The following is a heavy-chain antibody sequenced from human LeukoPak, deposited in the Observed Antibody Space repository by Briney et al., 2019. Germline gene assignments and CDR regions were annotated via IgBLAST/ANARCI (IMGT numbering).Heavy chain of an antibody. CDR2: ISPSGGTT. V-gene: IGHV3-23*01. J-gene: IGHJ4*02. Sequence: GGSLRLSCAASGFTFYSYAMTWVRQAPGKGLEWVSTISPSGGTTYYADSVKGRFTIYRDDSQNILYLQMNNLSGDDTALYYCAFSPLGFNYGYAYWGQGTLVTVSS. D-gene: IGHD5-18*01. CDR1: GFTFYSYA. CDR3: AFSPLGFNYGYAY.